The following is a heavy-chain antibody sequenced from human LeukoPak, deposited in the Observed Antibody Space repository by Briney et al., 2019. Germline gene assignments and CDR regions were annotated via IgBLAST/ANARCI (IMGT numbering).Heavy chain of an antibody. J-gene: IGHJ3*02. CDR1: GGSIKITKW. CDR2: IHHTGGT. CDR3: AREHIAADTRDAFDI. V-gene: IGHV4-4*02. D-gene: IGHD6-13*01. Sequence: SETPSLTCAVPGGSIKITKWWSWVRPPPGKGLEWIGEIHHTGGTNYNPSLKSRVTISLEKSKNQFSVKLSSVTAADTAVYYCAREHIAADTRDAFDIWGQGTMVTVSS.